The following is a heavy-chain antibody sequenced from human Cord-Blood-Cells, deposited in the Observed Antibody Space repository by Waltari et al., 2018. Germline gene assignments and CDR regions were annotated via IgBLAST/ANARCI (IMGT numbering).Heavy chain of an antibody. J-gene: IGHJ6*02. CDR1: GYTFTSYA. Sequence: QVQLVQSGAEVKKPGASVKVSCKASGYTFTSYAMHWVRQAPGQRLEWMGWINAGNGNTKYSQKFQGRVTITRDTSASTAYMELSSLRSEDTAVYYCARGPKRGGATYYYYGMDVWGQGTTVTVSS. V-gene: IGHV1-3*01. CDR2: INAGNGNT. D-gene: IGHD1-26*01. CDR3: ARGPKRGGATYYYYGMDV.